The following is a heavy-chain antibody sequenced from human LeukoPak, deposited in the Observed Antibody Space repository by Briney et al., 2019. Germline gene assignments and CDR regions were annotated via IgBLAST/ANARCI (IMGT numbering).Heavy chain of an antibody. D-gene: IGHD6-13*01. V-gene: IGHV1-69*04. CDR2: IIPVLGVS. J-gene: IGHJ4*02. CDR1: GYTFTSYG. CDR3: ARDKAAAGTHLDY. Sequence: ASVKVSCKASGYTFTSYGITWVRQAPGQGLEWMGRIIPVLGVSNFAQKFQGRVTITADKSTSTAYMELSSLRSEDTAVYYCARDKAAAGTHLDYWGQGTLVTVSS.